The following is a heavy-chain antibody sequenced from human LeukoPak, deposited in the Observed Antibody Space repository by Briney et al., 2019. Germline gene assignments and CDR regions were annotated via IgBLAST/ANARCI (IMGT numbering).Heavy chain of an antibody. Sequence: SGGSLRLSCAASGFTFSSYAMSWVRQAPGKGLEWVSGISGDGDHTYYADSVKGRFTISRDNSKNTLSLQMSGLRAEDTAIYYCAKPATISPRDYWGQGTLVSVSS. D-gene: IGHD2-21*01. CDR2: ISGDGDHT. V-gene: IGHV3-23*01. J-gene: IGHJ4*02. CDR3: AKPATISPRDY. CDR1: GFTFSSYA.